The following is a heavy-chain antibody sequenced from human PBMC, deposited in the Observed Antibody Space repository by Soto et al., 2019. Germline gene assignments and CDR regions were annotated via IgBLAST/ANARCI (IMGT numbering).Heavy chain of an antibody. V-gene: IGHV4-39*01. D-gene: IGHD6-6*01. CDR1: GGSISSSSYY. Sequence: SETLSLTCTVSGGSISSSSYYWGWIRQPPGKGLEWIGSIYYSGSTYYNPSLKSRVTISVDTSKNQFSLKLSSVTAADTAVYYCARRQTSSIAARPLEFDPWGQGTLVTVSS. CDR3: ARRQTSSIAARPLEFDP. CDR2: IYYSGST. J-gene: IGHJ5*02.